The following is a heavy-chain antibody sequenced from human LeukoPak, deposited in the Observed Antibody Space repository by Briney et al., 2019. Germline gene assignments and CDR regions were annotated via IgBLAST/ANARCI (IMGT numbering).Heavy chain of an antibody. CDR3: ARGDYYDSGGYYGPFDY. J-gene: IGHJ4*02. CDR1: GFTFSSYA. Sequence: GGSLRLPCAASGFTFSSYAMHWVRQAPGKGLEWVAVISYDGNNEYNVDSVKGRFTISRDISKDTLYLQMNSLRADDTAVYYCARGDYYDSGGYYGPFDYWGQGTLVTVSS. D-gene: IGHD3-22*01. CDR2: ISYDGNNE. V-gene: IGHV3-30-3*01.